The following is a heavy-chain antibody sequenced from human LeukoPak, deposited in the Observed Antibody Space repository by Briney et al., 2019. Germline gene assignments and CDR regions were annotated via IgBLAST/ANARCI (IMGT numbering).Heavy chain of an antibody. V-gene: IGHV3-23*01. J-gene: IGHJ4*02. CDR1: GFTFSSYA. D-gene: IGHD5-18*01. CDR3: AKENGYSYGNFDY. CDR2: ISGSGGST. Sequence: GGSLRLSCAASGFTFSSYAMSWVRRAPGKGLEWVSAISGSGGSTYYADSVRGRFTISRDNSKNTLYLQMNSLRAEDTAVYYCAKENGYSYGNFDYWGQGTLVTVSS.